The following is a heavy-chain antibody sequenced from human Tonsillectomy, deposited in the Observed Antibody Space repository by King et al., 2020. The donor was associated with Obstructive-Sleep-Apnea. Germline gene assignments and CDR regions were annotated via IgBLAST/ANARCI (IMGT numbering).Heavy chain of an antibody. CDR2: IYYSGST. V-gene: IGHV4-59*01. CDR3: ARDLGCKWLRLDYYYGMDV. D-gene: IGHD5-12*01. Sequence: QLQESGPGLVKPSETLSLTCTVSGGSISSYYWSWIRQPPGKGLEWIGYIYYSGSTNYNPSLKSRVTISVDTSKNQFSLKLSSVTAADTAVYYCARDLGCKWLRLDYYYGMDVWGQGTTVTVSS. CDR1: GGSISSYY. J-gene: IGHJ6*02.